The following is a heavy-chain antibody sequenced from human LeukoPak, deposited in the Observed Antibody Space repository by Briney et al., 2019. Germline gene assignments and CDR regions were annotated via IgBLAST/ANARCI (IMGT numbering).Heavy chain of an antibody. CDR1: GYTFTSYG. CDR2: ISAYNGNT. V-gene: IGHV1-18*01. J-gene: IGHJ4*02. CDR3: ARDQAQTGYGPFDY. Sequence: ASVKVSCKASGYTFTSYGISWVRQAPGQGLEWMGWISAYNGNTNYAQKLQGRVTMTTDTSTSTAYMELRSLRSDDTAVYYCARDQAQTGYGPFDYWGQGTLVTVSS. D-gene: IGHD1-14*01.